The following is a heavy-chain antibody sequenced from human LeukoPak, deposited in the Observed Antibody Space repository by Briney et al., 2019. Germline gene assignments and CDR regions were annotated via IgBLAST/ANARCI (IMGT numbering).Heavy chain of an antibody. J-gene: IGHJ4*02. Sequence: GGTLRLSCAASGFTFSSYGMNWARQAPGKGLEWVSVISGSGSSTDYADSVKGRFTISRDNSKNTLYLQMNSLRADDTAVYYCAKGGGPVIAVAGRFDYWGQGTLVTVSS. D-gene: IGHD6-19*01. CDR3: AKGGGPVIAVAGRFDY. V-gene: IGHV3-23*01. CDR2: ISGSGSST. CDR1: GFTFSSYG.